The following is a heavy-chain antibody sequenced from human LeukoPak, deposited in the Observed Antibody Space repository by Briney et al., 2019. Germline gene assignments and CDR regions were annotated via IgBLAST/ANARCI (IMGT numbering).Heavy chain of an antibody. CDR2: INSDGSST. D-gene: IGHD4-17*01. J-gene: IGHJ4*02. CDR3: ARANPKYGDYGY. CDR1: GFTFSSYW. V-gene: IGHV3-74*01. Sequence: PGGSLRLSCAASGFTFSSYWMHWVRQAPEKGLVWVSRINSDGSSTSYADSVKGRFTISRDNAKNTLYLQMNSLRAEDTAVYYCARANPKYGDYGYWGQGTLVTVSS.